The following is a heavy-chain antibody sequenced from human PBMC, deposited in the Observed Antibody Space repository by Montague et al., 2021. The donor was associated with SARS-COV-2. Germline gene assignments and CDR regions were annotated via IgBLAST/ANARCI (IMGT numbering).Heavy chain of an antibody. J-gene: IGHJ6*02. CDR1: GGSFSGYY. V-gene: IGHV4-34*01. D-gene: IGHD2-2*01. Sequence: SETLSLTCAVYGGSFSGYYWSWIRQPPGKGLEWIGEINHSGSTNXNPSLKSRVTISVDTSKNQFSLKLSSVTAADTAVYYCARGAVVVPAATEDYYYYYGMDVRGQGTRSPSP. CDR3: ARGAVVVPAATEDYYYYYGMDV. CDR2: INHSGST.